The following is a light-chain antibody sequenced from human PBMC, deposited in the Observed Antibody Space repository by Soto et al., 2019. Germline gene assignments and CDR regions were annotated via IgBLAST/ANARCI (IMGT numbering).Light chain of an antibody. CDR2: EVT. CDR3: SSYRRTTFPHVV. J-gene: IGLJ2*01. CDR1: SSDIGADDF. Sequence: QSVLTQPASVSGSPGQSITISCTGTSSDIGADDFVSWYQHHPDNTPKLIIFEVTYRPSGISHRFSASKTGNTASLTSSGLEPADEAIYYCSSYRRTTFPHVVFGGGTKLTVL. V-gene: IGLV2-14*01.